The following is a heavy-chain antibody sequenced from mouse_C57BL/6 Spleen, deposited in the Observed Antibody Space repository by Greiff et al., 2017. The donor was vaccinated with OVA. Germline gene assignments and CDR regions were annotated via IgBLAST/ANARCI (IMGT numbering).Heavy chain of an antibody. CDR3: ARAYSNPFAY. CDR1: GFNIKDYY. D-gene: IGHD2-5*01. J-gene: IGHJ3*01. CDR2: IDPEDGAT. V-gene: IGHV14-2*01. Sequence: EVQLQESGAELVKPGASVKLSCTASGFNIKDYYMHWVKQRTEQGLEWIGRIDPEDGATKYAPQLQGQGTRTADTSSKTAFLKISRLTSEDAAVYYGARAYSNPFAYWGQGTLVTVSA.